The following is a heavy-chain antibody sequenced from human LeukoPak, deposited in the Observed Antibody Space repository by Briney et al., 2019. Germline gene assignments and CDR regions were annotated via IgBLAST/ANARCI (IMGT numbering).Heavy chain of an antibody. CDR3: ARHGSTSSDDYFQH. Sequence: SETLSLTCTVSGGSMSSYYWSWIRQPPGKGLEWIGYIYYSGTTNYNPSLKSRVTMSVDTSMNQFSLKMSSVTAADTAVYYCARHGSTSSDDYFQHWGQGTLATVSS. J-gene: IGHJ1*01. CDR1: GGSMSSYY. D-gene: IGHD2/OR15-2a*01. V-gene: IGHV4-59*08. CDR2: IYYSGTT.